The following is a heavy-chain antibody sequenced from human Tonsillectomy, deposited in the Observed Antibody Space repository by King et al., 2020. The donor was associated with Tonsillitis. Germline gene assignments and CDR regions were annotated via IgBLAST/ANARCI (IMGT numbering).Heavy chain of an antibody. D-gene: IGHD3-16*01. V-gene: IGHV3-23*04. Sequence: VQLVESGGGLVQPGGSLRLSCAASGFTLRNFPMSWVRQAPGKGLDWVSSIGTRGGSTYYADSVKGRFTISRDNSKNTVYLQMNSLRAEDTAVYYCAKGPSLGWYDPWGQGTLVTVSS. CDR2: IGTRGGST. CDR3: AKGPSLGWYDP. CDR1: GFTLRNFP. J-gene: IGHJ5*02.